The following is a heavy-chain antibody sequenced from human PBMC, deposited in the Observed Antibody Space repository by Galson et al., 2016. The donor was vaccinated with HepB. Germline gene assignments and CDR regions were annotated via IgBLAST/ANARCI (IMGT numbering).Heavy chain of an antibody. J-gene: IGHJ3*01. CDR1: NDSITSYY. CDR2: IFHSARA. CDR3: ARAAGWGKYYPGAFDV. Sequence: SETLSLTCTVSNDSITSYYWSWVRQPPGEGLFWIGKIFHSARADYNPSLRGRVTMSVDTSTSLVSLKLTSATAADTAIYYCARAAGWGKYYPGAFDVWGQGAPVIVSP. D-gene: IGHD1-26*01. V-gene: IGHV4-59*01.